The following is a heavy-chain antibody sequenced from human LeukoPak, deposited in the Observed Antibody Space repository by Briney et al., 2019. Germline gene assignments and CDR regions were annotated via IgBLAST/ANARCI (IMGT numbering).Heavy chain of an antibody. Sequence: GGSLRLSCAASGFIFSAYAMSWVRQAPGQGLEWISVIGTGGETHYAESVRGRFTTSRSNFKNTLYLQMNSLRAEDTAVYYCAKRVTVTTKYFDSWGQGTLVTVSS. J-gene: IGHJ4*02. CDR1: GFIFSAYA. V-gene: IGHV3-23*01. CDR3: AKRVTVTTKYFDS. D-gene: IGHD4-17*01. CDR2: IGTGGET.